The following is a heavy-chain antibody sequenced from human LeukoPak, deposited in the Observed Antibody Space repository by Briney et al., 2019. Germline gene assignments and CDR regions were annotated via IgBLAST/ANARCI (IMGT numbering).Heavy chain of an antibody. CDR3: AKPGYFTGSGSYYFDC. Sequence: PGGSLRLSCAASGFTFSSYAMSWVRQAPGKGLEWVSAISGSGGSTYYAHSVKGRFTISRDNAKNTLYLQLDSLRAEDTAVYYCAKPGYFTGSGSYYFDCWGQGTLVTVSS. V-gene: IGHV3-23*01. CDR1: GFTFSSYA. CDR2: ISGSGGST. D-gene: IGHD3-10*01. J-gene: IGHJ4*02.